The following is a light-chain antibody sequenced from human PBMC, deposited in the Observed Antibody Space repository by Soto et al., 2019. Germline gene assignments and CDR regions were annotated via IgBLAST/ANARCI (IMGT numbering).Light chain of an antibody. CDR3: QQYNSYSQT. V-gene: IGKV1-5*01. CDR1: QSISSW. Sequence: DIQITHSPSALSASVVDRVTITFRASQSISSWLAWYQQKPGKAPKLLIYDASSLESGVPSRFSGSGSGTEFTLTISSLQPDDFATYYCQQYNSYSQTFGQGTKVDIK. CDR2: DAS. J-gene: IGKJ1*01.